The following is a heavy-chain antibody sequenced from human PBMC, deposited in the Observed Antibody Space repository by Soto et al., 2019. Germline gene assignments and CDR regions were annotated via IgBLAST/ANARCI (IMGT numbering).Heavy chain of an antibody. CDR3: AKDMLAVAGTTGAFDI. Sequence: PGGSLRLSCAASGFTFDDYAMHWVRQAPGKGLEWVSGISWNSGSIGYADSVKGRFTISRDNAKNSLYLQMNSLRAEDTALYYCAKDMLAVAGTTGAFDIWGQGTMVTVSS. CDR2: ISWNSGSI. D-gene: IGHD6-19*01. CDR1: GFTFDDYA. V-gene: IGHV3-9*01. J-gene: IGHJ3*02.